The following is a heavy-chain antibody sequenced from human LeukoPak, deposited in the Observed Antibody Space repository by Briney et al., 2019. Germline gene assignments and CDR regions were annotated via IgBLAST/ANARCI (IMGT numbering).Heavy chain of an antibody. CDR1: GFTFSSYW. CDR2: INSDGSST. CDR3: AKTALSYSSSWYSYYYYMDV. D-gene: IGHD6-13*01. V-gene: IGHV3-74*01. Sequence: PGGSLRLSCAASGFTFSSYWMHWVRQAPGKGLVWVSRINSDGSSTSYADSVKGRFTISRDNAKNTLYLQMNSLRAEDTAVYYCAKTALSYSSSWYSYYYYMDVWGKGTTVTISS. J-gene: IGHJ6*03.